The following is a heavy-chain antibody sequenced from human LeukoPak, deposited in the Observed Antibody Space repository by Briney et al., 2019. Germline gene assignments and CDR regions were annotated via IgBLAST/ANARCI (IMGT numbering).Heavy chain of an antibody. CDR3: AKDRTQWDIVVVPAAIHFDY. Sequence: GGSLRLSCAASGLTFSSYGMHWVRQAPGKGLEWVAVISYDGSNKYYADSVKGRFTISRDNSKSTLYLQMNSLRAEDTAVYYCAKDRTQWDIVVVPAAIHFDYWGQGTLVSVSS. D-gene: IGHD2-2*02. V-gene: IGHV3-30*18. CDR2: ISYDGSNK. CDR1: GLTFSSYG. J-gene: IGHJ4*02.